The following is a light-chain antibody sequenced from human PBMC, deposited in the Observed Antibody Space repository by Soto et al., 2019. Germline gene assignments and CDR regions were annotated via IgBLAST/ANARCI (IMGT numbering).Light chain of an antibody. J-gene: IGLJ1*01. Sequence: QSVVTQPPSVSAAPGQKVTISCSGSSSSSRIGHHSVSWYQHLPGTAPKLLIYDNDQRPSGIPARFSGSKSATSATLDITGLQTGDEADYYCGTWDTGLRAYVLGTGTKLTVL. CDR1: SSSSRIGHHS. CDR2: DND. V-gene: IGLV1-51*01. CDR3: GTWDTGLRAYV.